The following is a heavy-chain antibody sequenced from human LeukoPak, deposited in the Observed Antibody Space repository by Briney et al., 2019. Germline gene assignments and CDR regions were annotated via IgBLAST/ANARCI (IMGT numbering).Heavy chain of an antibody. J-gene: IGHJ3*02. D-gene: IGHD3-22*01. V-gene: IGHV4-34*01. Sequence: SETLSLTCGVYDGSFSGYYWTWIRQSPGKGLEWIGETNSSGSINYNPSLKSRVTISLDTSKSQFSLKLISVTAADTAVYYCARPRYFNDGSGHTDIWGQGTMVTVSS. CDR3: ARPRYFNDGSGHTDI. CDR2: TNSSGSI. CDR1: DGSFSGYY.